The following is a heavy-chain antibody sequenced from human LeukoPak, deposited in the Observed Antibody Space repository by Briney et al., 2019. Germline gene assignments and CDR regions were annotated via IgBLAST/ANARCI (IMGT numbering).Heavy chain of an antibody. Sequence: GGSLRLSCEVSGFPFSSHAMSWVRQAPGRGLEWVSGISISADMTYYADSVQGRFIISRDNSKNTVYLQMDSLRVEDTAVYYCANEKVRKDYWGQGTLVTVSS. V-gene: IGHV3-23*01. D-gene: IGHD4/OR15-4a*01. CDR3: ANEKVRKDY. J-gene: IGHJ4*02. CDR1: GFPFSSHA. CDR2: ISISADMT.